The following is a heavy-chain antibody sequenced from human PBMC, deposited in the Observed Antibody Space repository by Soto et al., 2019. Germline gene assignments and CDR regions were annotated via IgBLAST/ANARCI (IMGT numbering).Heavy chain of an antibody. Sequence: SETLSLTCTVSDASMKSSGQYLRWIRQPPGKALEWIGSVSDSGSTYYNLSLKSRVTISVDKSKNQFSLTLTSVTAADTAVYFCARHRMRDWLVFTPHASFESWGEGLLVTVSS. J-gene: IGHJ4*02. V-gene: IGHV4-39*01. CDR3: ARHRMRDWLVFTPHASFES. CDR1: DASMKSSGQY. CDR2: VSDSGST. D-gene: IGHD6-19*01.